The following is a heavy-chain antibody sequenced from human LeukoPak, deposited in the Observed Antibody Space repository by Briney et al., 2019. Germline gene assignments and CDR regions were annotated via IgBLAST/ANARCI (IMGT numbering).Heavy chain of an antibody. V-gene: IGHV1-2*06. CDR2: INPSSGGT. CDR1: GYTFTGYY. J-gene: IGHJ4*02. Sequence: ASVKVSCKASGYTFTGYYMHWVRQAPGQGLEWMGRINPSSGGTNYAQKFQGRVTMTRDTSISTAYMELSRLRSDDTAVYYCARGPFMVRGVITFDYWGQGTLVTVSS. CDR3: ARGPFMVRGVITFDY. D-gene: IGHD3-10*01.